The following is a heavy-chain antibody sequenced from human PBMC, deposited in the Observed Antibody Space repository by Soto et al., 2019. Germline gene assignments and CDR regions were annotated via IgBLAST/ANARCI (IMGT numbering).Heavy chain of an antibody. J-gene: IGHJ6*02. CDR3: TKGPNWNYYYYGVDV. V-gene: IGHV4-4*07. Sequence: SETLSLTCTVSGDSVSNYYWSWIRQPTGRGLEWIGRVYSSGATNYNPSLNGRVTMSVDTSRNQFSLRLSSVTAADTAIYYCTKGPNWNYYYYGVDVWGQGTAVTVSS. D-gene: IGHD1-20*01. CDR1: GDSVSNYY. CDR2: VYSSGAT.